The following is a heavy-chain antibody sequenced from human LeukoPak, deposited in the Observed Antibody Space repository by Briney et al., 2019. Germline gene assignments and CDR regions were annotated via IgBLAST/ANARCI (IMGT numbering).Heavy chain of an antibody. CDR3: ARVQGYCSGGSCYVYYYYYMDV. V-gene: IGHV1-18*01. CDR1: GYTFTSCG. D-gene: IGHD2-15*01. Sequence: ASVKASCKASGYTFTSCGISWVRQAPGQGLEWMGWISAYNGNTNYAQKLQGRVTMTTDTSTSTAYMELRSLRSDDTAVYYCARVQGYCSGGSCYVYYYYYMDVWGKGTTVTVSS. CDR2: ISAYNGNT. J-gene: IGHJ6*03.